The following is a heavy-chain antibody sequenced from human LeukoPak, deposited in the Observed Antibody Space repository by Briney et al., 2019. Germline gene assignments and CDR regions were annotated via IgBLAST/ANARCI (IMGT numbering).Heavy chain of an antibody. CDR2: IYYSGST. CDR1: GGSISSDSYY. CDR3: TRHHHNPTYDY. V-gene: IGHV4-39*01. D-gene: IGHD1-14*01. J-gene: IGHJ4*02. Sequence: SETLSLTCTVSGGSISSDSYYWGWIRQPPGKGLEWIGSIYYSGSTYYNPSLKSRVTISADTSKNQFSLKLSPVTAADTAMYYCTRHHHNPTYDYWGQGTLVTVSS.